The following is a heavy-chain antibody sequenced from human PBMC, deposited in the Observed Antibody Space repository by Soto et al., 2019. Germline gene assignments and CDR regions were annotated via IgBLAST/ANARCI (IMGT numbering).Heavy chain of an antibody. CDR1: GYTFTSYA. Sequence: ASVKVSCKASGYTFTSYAMHWVRQAPGQRLEWMGWINAGNGNTKYSQKFQGRVTITRDTSASTAYMELSSLRSEDTAVYYCARAYEQWLNVNLDYWGQGTLVTVSS. J-gene: IGHJ4*02. CDR2: INAGNGNT. D-gene: IGHD6-19*01. V-gene: IGHV1-3*01. CDR3: ARAYEQWLNVNLDY.